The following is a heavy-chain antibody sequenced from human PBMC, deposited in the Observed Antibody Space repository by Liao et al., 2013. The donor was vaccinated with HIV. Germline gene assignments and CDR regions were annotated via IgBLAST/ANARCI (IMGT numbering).Heavy chain of an antibody. CDR2: IYTSGRT. CDR3: ARDAYFDWDNWFDP. J-gene: IGHJ5*02. Sequence: QVQLQESGPGLVKPSETLSLTCSVSGGSMSNYYWSWIRQPAGKGLEWIGRIYTSGRTNYNPSLKSRVTISVDTSKNQFSLKLSSVTAADTAVYYCARDAYFDWDNWFDPWGQGTLVTVSS. V-gene: IGHV4-4*07. CDR1: GGSMSNYY. D-gene: IGHD3-9*01.